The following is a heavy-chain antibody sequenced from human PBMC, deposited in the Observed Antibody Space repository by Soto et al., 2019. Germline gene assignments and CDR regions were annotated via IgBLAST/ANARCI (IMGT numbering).Heavy chain of an antibody. CDR3: ARDPRGSTWGY. D-gene: IGHD3-16*01. V-gene: IGHV3-53*01. CDR2: IYSGGRT. J-gene: IGHJ4*02. CDR1: GFTVSSNY. Sequence: EVQLEESGGGLIQPGGSLRLSCAASGFTVSSNYMSWVRQAPGKGLEWVSVIYSGGRTYYADSVKGRFTTSRDNSENTLYLQMNSLRVEDTAVYYCARDPRGSTWGYWGQGTLVTVSS.